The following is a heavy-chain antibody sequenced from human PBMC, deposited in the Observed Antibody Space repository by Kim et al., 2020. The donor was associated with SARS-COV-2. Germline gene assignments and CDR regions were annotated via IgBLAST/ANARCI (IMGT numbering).Heavy chain of an antibody. D-gene: IGHD1-26*01. Sequence: GGSLRLSCAASGFTFSSYAIHWVRQAPGKGLEWVAVISYDGSTKYYGDSVKGRFTISRDNSKNTLYLQMNSLRDEDTAVYYCARDGFDTGSYWGQGTLV. J-gene: IGHJ4*02. CDR3: ARDGFDTGSY. CDR2: ISYDGSTK. V-gene: IGHV3-30*04. CDR1: GFTFSSYA.